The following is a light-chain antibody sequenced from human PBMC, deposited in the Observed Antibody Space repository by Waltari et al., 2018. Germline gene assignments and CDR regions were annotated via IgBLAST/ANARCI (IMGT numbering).Light chain of an antibody. CDR2: DAS. Sequence: AVQFTQFPSSLSASVGDRVTITCRASQAISSALAWYQQKPGKAPNLLIYDASNLESGVPSRFSGSGSGTHFTLTISSLQPADFATYYCQQLHSYPVTFGGGTKVETK. CDR3: QQLHSYPVT. V-gene: IGKV1-13*02. J-gene: IGKJ4*01. CDR1: QAISSA.